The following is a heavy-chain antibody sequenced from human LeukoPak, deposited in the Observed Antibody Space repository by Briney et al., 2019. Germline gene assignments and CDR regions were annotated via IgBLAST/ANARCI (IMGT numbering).Heavy chain of an antibody. CDR2: ISSSGSTI. J-gene: IGHJ5*01. Sequence: GGSLRLSCAVSGFTFSSYTMNWVRQAPGKGLEWVSYISSSGSTIYYADSVKGRFTISRDNAKNSLYLQMSSLRVEDTAVYYCTRDPRHFDSCGQGTLVTVSS. V-gene: IGHV3-48*04. CDR1: GFTFSSYT. D-gene: IGHD6-6*01. CDR3: TRDPRHFDS.